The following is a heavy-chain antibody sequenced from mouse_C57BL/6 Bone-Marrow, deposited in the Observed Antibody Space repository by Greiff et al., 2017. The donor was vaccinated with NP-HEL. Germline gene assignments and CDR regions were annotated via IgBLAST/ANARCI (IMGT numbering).Heavy chain of an antibody. V-gene: IGHV1-82*01. D-gene: IGHD2-1*01. Sequence: QVQLQQSGPELVKPGASVKISCKASGYAFSSSWMNWVKQRPGKGLEWIGRIYPGDGDTNYNGKFKGKATLTADKSSSTAYMQLSSLTSEDSAVYFCARNYPDYWGQGTTLTVSS. J-gene: IGHJ2*01. CDR2: IYPGDGDT. CDR1: GYAFSSSW. CDR3: ARNYPDY.